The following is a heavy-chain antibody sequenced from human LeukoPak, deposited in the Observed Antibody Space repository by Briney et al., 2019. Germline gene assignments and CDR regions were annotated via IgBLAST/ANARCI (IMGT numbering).Heavy chain of an antibody. CDR3: AKGTRDFWSGYYTLDY. Sequence: GGSLRLSCAASGFTFTSYAMGWVRQAPGKGLEWVSTISGSGGNTYYADSVKGRFTISRHNSKNTVYLQMNSLRAEDTAVYYCAKGTRDFWSGYYTLDYWGQGTLVTVSS. J-gene: IGHJ4*02. D-gene: IGHD3-3*01. CDR1: GFTFTSYA. CDR2: ISGSGGNT. V-gene: IGHV3-23*01.